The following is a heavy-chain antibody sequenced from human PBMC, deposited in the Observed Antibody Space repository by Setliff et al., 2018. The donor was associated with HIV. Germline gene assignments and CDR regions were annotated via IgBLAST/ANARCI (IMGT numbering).Heavy chain of an antibody. Sequence: PGGSLRLSCAASGFIFNDYAMHWVRQVPGKGLEWVSLISWNGGSAYYADSVRGRFTISRDNNKNSLHLQMNSLRSDDTALYYCARGPTGSGSAYLDFWGQGMAVTVSS. CDR3: ARGPTGSGSAYLDF. CDR1: GFIFNDYA. V-gene: IGHV3-43D*03. CDR2: ISWNGGSA. D-gene: IGHD3-10*01. J-gene: IGHJ4*02.